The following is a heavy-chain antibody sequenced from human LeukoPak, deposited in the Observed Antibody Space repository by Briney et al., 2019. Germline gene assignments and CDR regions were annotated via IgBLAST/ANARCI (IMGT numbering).Heavy chain of an antibody. CDR3: ARSPASGTAIGY. D-gene: IGHD1-1*01. V-gene: IGHV3-7*01. J-gene: IGHJ4*02. CDR1: GFTFSSCW. Sequence: GGSLILSCAVSGFTFSSCWVCGLRQARGRGVGGVANMPPDGNEKDYMVSVRGRFTISRDNAKNSLYLQMNSLRVEDTAVYFCARSPASGTAIGYWGQGTLVTVSS. CDR2: MPPDGNEK.